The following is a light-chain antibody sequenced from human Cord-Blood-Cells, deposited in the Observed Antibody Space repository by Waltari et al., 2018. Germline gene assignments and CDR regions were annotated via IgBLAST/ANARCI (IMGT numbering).Light chain of an antibody. J-gene: IGLJ2*01. Sequence: QSALPQPASVSGSPGQSITIPCTGTSSEVGRYNLVPWYQQHPGKAPKLMIYEGSKRPSGVSNRFSGSKSGNTASLTISGLQAEDEADYYCCSYAGSSTFVVFGGGTKLTVL. V-gene: IGLV2-23*03. CDR3: CSYAGSSTFVV. CDR1: SSEVGRYNL. CDR2: EGS.